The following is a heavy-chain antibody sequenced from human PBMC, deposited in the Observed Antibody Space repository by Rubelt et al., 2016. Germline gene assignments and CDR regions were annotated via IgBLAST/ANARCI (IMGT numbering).Heavy chain of an antibody. CDR2: ISSGSSTI. Sequence: GSTFSSYSMNWVRQAPGKGLEWVSYISSGSSTIYYADSVKGRFTISRDNAKNSLYLQMNSLRAEDTAVYYCASNSRGSYLYNYFDYWGQGTLVTVSS. CDR1: GSTFSSYS. V-gene: IGHV3-48*04. D-gene: IGHD3-16*02. CDR3: ASNSRGSYLYNYFDY. J-gene: IGHJ4*02.